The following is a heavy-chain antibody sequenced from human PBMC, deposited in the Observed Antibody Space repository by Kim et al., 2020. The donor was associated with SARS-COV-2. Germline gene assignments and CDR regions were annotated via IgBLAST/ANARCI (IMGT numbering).Heavy chain of an antibody. D-gene: IGHD1-26*01. CDR2: ISGDGGST. CDR1: GFTFDDYA. Sequence: GGSLRLSCAASGFTFDDYAMHWVRQAPGKGLEWVSLISGDGGSTYYADSVKGRFTISRDNSKNSLYLQMNSLRTEDTALYYCANEGWEFDYWGQGTLVTVSS. CDR3: ANEGWEFDY. J-gene: IGHJ4*02. V-gene: IGHV3-43*02.